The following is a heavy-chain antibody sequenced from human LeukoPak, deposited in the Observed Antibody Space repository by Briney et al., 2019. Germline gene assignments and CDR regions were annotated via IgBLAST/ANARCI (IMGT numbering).Heavy chain of an antibody. D-gene: IGHD2-15*01. V-gene: IGHV3-21*01. Sequence: KTGGSLRLSCAASGFTSSSYSMNWVRQAPGKGLEWVSSISSSSSYIYYADSVKGRFTISRDNAKNSLYLQMNSLRAEDTAVYYCARDGGNSFDYWGQGTLVTVSS. CDR1: GFTSSSYS. J-gene: IGHJ4*02. CDR2: ISSSSSYI. CDR3: ARDGGNSFDY.